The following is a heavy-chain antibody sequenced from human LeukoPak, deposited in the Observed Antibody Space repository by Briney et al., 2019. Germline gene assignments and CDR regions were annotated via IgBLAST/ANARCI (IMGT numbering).Heavy chain of an antibody. CDR3: ARWNYDGMDV. CDR2: IWYDGSNK. D-gene: IGHD1-7*01. CDR1: GFTFSGYA. V-gene: IGHV3-33*01. J-gene: IGHJ6*03. Sequence: GRSLRLSCAASGFTFSGYAMHWVRQAPGKGLEWVAVIWYDGSNKYYADSVKGRFTISRDNPKNTLYLQMNSLRVEDTAVYYCARWNYDGMDVWGKGTTVTVSS.